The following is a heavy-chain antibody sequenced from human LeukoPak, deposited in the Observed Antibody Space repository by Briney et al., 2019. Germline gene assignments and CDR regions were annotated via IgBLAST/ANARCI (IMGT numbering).Heavy chain of an antibody. CDR3: ARGFRGDNFDY. J-gene: IGHJ4*02. CDR1: GYSISTGYY. Sequence: PSETLSLTCTVSGYSISTGYYWDWIRQPPGKGLEWIGTMYHSGSTNYNPSLKSRVTISVDTSKNQFSLKLSSVTAADTAVYFCARGFRGDNFDYWGQGTLVTVSS. V-gene: IGHV4-38-2*02. CDR2: MYHSGST. D-gene: IGHD7-27*01.